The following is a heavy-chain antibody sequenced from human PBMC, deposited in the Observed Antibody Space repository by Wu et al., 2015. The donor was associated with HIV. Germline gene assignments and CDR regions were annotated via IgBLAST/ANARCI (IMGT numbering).Heavy chain of an antibody. CDR3: ARDYGHYYGSGSYDTIDY. J-gene: IGHJ4*02. CDR1: GYTFTGYY. D-gene: IGHD3-10*01. V-gene: IGHV1-2*02. Sequence: QVQLVQSGAEVKKPGASVKVSCKASGYTFTGYYMHWVRQAPGQGLEWMGWINPNSGGTNYAQKFQGRVTMTRDTSISTAYMELSRLRSDDTAVYYCARDYGHYYGSGSYDTIDYWGQGTLVTGLL. CDR2: INPNSGGT.